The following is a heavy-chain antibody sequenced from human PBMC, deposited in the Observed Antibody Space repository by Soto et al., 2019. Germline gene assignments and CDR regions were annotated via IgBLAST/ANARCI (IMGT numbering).Heavy chain of an antibody. CDR3: AKGYHEAAAGNVDY. J-gene: IGHJ4*02. CDR2: ISYDGSNK. D-gene: IGHD6-13*01. V-gene: IGHV3-30*18. CDR1: GFTFSSYG. Sequence: GGSLRLSCAASGFTFSSYGMHWVRQAPGKGLEWVAVISYDGSNKYYADSVKGRFTISRDNSKNTLYLQMNSLRAEDTAVYYFAKGYHEAAAGNVDYWGQGTLVTVSS.